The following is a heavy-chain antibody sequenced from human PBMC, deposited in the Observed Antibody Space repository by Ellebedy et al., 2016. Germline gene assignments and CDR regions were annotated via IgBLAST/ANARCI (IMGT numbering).Heavy chain of an antibody. CDR3: ARGRSGYDNWGANYYYYMDV. CDR2: INHSGST. CDR1: DGSFSGYY. J-gene: IGHJ6*03. V-gene: IGHV4-34*01. Sequence: SETLSLTCAARDGSFSGYYWSWIRQPPGKGLEWIGEINHSGSTNYNPSLKSRVTISVDTSKNQFSLKLSSVTAADTAVYYCARGRSGYDNWGANYYYYMDVWGKGTTVTVSS. D-gene: IGHD5-12*01.